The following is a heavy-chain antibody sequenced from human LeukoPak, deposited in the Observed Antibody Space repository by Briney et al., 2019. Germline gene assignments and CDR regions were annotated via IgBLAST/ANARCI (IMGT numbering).Heavy chain of an antibody. V-gene: IGHV4-34*01. CDR3: ARESPGYCSSTSCSRDKYYYYMDV. D-gene: IGHD2-2*01. Sequence: PSETLSLTCGVSGGSFSGYYWSWIRQSPGKGLEWIGEINESGSTDYNPSLKSRVTISVDTSKNQFSLKLSSVTAADTAVYYCARESPGYCSSTSCSRDKYYYYMDVWGKGTTVTVSS. CDR2: INESGST. CDR1: GGSFSGYY. J-gene: IGHJ6*03.